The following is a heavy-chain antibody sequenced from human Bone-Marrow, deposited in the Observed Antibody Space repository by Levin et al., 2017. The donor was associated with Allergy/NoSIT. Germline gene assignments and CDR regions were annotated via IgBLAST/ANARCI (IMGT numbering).Heavy chain of an antibody. CDR2: ISGSGGST. CDR1: GFTFSSYA. CDR3: AKQERFLEWLRRAYFDY. J-gene: IGHJ4*02. D-gene: IGHD3-3*01. V-gene: IGHV3-23*01. Sequence: GESLKISCAASGFTFSSYAMSWVRQAPGKGLEWVSAISGSGGSTYYADSVKGRFTISRDNSKNTLSLQMNSLRAEDTAVYYCAKQERFLEWLRRAYFDYWGQGTLVTVSS.